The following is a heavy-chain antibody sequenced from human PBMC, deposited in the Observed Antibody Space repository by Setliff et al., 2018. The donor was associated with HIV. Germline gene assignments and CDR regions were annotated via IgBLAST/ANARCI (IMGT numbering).Heavy chain of an antibody. V-gene: IGHV3-33*06. J-gene: IGHJ4*02. CDR2: IWYDASKK. CDR3: VKDVLKFWSGSGALDF. D-gene: IGHD3-3*01. Sequence: AGSLRLSCAASGFTFNSYGIHWVRQDPGKGLEWLALIWYDASKKEYSDSVKGRFNILRDDSKKTAYLQMNSLRDEDTAVYYCVKDVLKFWSGSGALDFWGPGTLVTVSS. CDR1: GFTFNSYG.